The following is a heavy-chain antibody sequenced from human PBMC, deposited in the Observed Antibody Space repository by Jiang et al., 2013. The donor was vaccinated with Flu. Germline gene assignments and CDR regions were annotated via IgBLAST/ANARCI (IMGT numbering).Heavy chain of an antibody. CDR1: Y. V-gene: IGHV4-39*01. Sequence: YWAWIRQPPGKALEWIGSIYYTGDTYYKSSLRSRVTMSIDKSENQFSMRLTSVTAADTAVYYCASERGEPVPRTTYQLDYWGQGPRSPSPQ. J-gene: IGHJ4*02. D-gene: IGHD1-14*01. CDR3: ASERGEPVPRTTYQLDY. CDR2: IYYTGDT.